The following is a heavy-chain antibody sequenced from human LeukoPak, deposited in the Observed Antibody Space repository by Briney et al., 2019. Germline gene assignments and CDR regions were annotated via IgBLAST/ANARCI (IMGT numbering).Heavy chain of an antibody. J-gene: IGHJ3*02. D-gene: IGHD3-3*01. CDR1: GFTFDDHG. Sequence: PGGSLRLSCAASGFTFDDHGMSWVRQAPGKGLEWVSAISGSGGSTYYADSVKGRFTISRDNSKNTLYLQMNSLRAEDTAVYYCATGSYDFWSGYSTDAFDIWGQGTMVTVSS. V-gene: IGHV3-23*01. CDR2: ISGSGGST. CDR3: ATGSYDFWSGYSTDAFDI.